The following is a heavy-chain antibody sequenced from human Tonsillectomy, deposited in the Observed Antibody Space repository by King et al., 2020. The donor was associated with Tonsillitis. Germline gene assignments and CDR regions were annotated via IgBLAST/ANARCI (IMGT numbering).Heavy chain of an antibody. J-gene: IGHJ3*02. CDR2: IRFDGSKQ. V-gene: IGHV3-30*02. CDR3: AKPLRDSHDSSGYSFAFDI. Sequence: VQLVESGGGVVQPGGSLRLSCAAAGFIFSDYSMHCVRQAPGKGLEWVAFIRFDGSKQMYADSVKGRFTISRDNSKNTLYVQMSSLSADDTAIYYCAKPLRDSHDSSGYSFAFDIWGHGTAVTASS. CDR1: GFIFSDYS. D-gene: IGHD3-22*01.